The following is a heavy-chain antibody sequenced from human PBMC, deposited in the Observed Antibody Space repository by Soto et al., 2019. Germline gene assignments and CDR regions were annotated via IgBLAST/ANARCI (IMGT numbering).Heavy chain of an antibody. CDR2: IGSGGTA. D-gene: IGHD2-15*01. V-gene: IGHV3-23*01. J-gene: IGHJ6*02. CDR3: AKLGFRSGGTCYLDYYNGVDV. CDR1: GFTFSRNA. Sequence: EVQLLESGGGVVQPGGSLRLSCAASGFTFSRNAMSWVRQAPGKGLEWVSTIGSGGTAYYADSVKGRFTISRDISKNTQSLQMNSLRTEDTAVYYCAKLGFRSGGTCYLDYYNGVDVWGQGTTVTVSS.